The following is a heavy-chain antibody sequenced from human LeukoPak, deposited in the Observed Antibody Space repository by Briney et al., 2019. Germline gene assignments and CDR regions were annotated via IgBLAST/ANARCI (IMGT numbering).Heavy chain of an antibody. D-gene: IGHD2-2*01. CDR3: ATSGGFVLPNAITGNWYMDV. V-gene: IGHV3-21*01. Sequence: GGSLRLSCGVSAFTFSDYSMNWVRQAPGKGLAWVASINSDGGYTYYADSVKGRFTISRDNAQNSLFLQMNSLRAEDTAVYFCATSGGFVLPNAITGNWYMDVWGRGTSVTVSS. J-gene: IGHJ6*03. CDR1: AFTFSDYS. CDR2: INSDGGYT.